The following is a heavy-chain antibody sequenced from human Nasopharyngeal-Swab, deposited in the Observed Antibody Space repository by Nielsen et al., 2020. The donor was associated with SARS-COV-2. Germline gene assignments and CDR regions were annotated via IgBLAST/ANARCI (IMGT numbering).Heavy chain of an antibody. CDR2: IYYSGST. CDR3: ARLTVSSSGISSGAFDI. V-gene: IGHV4-39*01. J-gene: IGHJ3*02. Sequence: SETLSLTCTVSAGSISSSSYYWGWIREPPGKGLEWIGSIYYSGSTYYNPSLKSRVTISVDTSKNQFSLTLSSVTAADTAVYYCARLTVSSSGISSGAFDIWGQGTMVTVSS. D-gene: IGHD6-19*01. CDR1: AGSISSSSYY.